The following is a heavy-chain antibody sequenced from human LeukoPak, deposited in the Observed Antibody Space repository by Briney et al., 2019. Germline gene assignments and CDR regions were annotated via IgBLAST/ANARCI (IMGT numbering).Heavy chain of an antibody. J-gene: IGHJ1*01. Sequence: GGSLRLPCAASGFIFSGYGMHWVRQAPGKGLEWVALIAHDESTIHYADSVKGRFTISRDNSKNTLYPQMNNLRVEDTAIYYCAKDRIVISFGDVSKHWGQGTLITVSS. CDR1: GFIFSGYG. CDR3: AKDRIVISFGDVSKH. D-gene: IGHD3-10*01. V-gene: IGHV3-30*18. CDR2: IAHDESTI.